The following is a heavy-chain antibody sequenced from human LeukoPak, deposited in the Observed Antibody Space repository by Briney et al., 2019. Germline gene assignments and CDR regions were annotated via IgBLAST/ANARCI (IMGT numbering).Heavy chain of an antibody. D-gene: IGHD6-13*01. Sequence: GGSLRLSCAASGFTFSSYSMNWVRQAPGKGLEWVSSISSSSSYIYYADSVKGRFTISRDNAKNSLYLQMNSLRAEDTAVYYCARGEFSLKRGSSSWLYYFDYWGQGTLVTVSS. CDR1: GFTFSSYS. CDR2: ISSSSSYI. CDR3: ARGEFSLKRGSSSWLYYFDY. J-gene: IGHJ4*02. V-gene: IGHV3-21*01.